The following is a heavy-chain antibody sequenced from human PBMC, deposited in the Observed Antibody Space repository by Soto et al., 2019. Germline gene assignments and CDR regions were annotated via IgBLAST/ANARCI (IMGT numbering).Heavy chain of an antibody. CDR3: ARGHPHYYDSSGYYYGYYYYGMDV. CDR2: INHSGST. Sequence: SETLSLTCAVYGGSFSGYYWSWIRQPPGKGLEWIGEINHSGSTNYNPSLKSRVTISVDTSKNQFSLKLSSVTAADTAVYYCARGHPHYYDSSGYYYGYYYYGMDVWGQGTTVTVSS. J-gene: IGHJ6*02. D-gene: IGHD3-22*01. V-gene: IGHV4-34*01. CDR1: GGSFSGYY.